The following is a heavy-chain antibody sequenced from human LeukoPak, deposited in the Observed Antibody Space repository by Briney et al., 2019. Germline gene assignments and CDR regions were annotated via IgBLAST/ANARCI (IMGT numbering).Heavy chain of an antibody. CDR2: ISYDGSNK. V-gene: IGHV3-30*18. J-gene: IGHJ5*02. CDR1: GFTFSSYG. CDR3: AKKTYSSTFGAFDP. Sequence: GGSLRLSCAASGFTFSSYGMHWVRQAPGKGLEWVAVISYDGSNKYYADSVKGRFTISRDNSKNTLYLQVNSLRAEDTAVYYCAKKTYSSTFGAFDPWGQGTLVTVSS. D-gene: IGHD6-13*01.